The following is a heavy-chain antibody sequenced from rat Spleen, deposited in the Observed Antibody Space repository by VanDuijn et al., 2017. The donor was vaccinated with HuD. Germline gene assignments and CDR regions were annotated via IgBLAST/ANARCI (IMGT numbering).Heavy chain of an antibody. V-gene: IGHV5-31*01. CDR3: ARRGYYDGYYVTPFDY. D-gene: IGHD1-12*03. CDR1: GFTLNDYW. Sequence: EVQLVESGGGLVQPGRSLKLSCVASGFTLNDYWMTWIRQAPGKGLEWIASITNIAGGTYYADSVKGRFTISRDDAKNTLSLQMNSLRSEDTATYYCARRGYYDGYYVTPFDYWGQGVMVTVSS. J-gene: IGHJ2*01. CDR2: ITNIAGGT.